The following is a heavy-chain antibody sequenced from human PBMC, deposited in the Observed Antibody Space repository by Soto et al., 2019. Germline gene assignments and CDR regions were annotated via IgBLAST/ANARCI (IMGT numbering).Heavy chain of an antibody. CDR2: ISGSDGRT. CDR1: GFTFSTYP. V-gene: IGHV3-23*01. CDR3: AKGGLIDYFDY. D-gene: IGHD2-8*01. J-gene: IGHJ4*02. Sequence: GGSLRLSCAASGFTFSTYPMSWVRQAPGKGLEWVSSISGSDGRTYYADSVKGRFTASRDSSKNTLYLQMNSLRAEDTAVYYCAKGGLIDYFDYWGQGTLVTVSS.